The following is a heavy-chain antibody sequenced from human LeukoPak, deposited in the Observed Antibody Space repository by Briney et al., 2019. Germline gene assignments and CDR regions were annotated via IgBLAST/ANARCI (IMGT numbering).Heavy chain of an antibody. Sequence: SVKVSCKASGGTFSSYAISWVRQAPGQWLEWMGRIIPIFGTANYAQKFQGRVTITADKSTSTAYMELSSLRSEDTAVYYCARAVEMATIRVAFDIWSQGTMVTVSS. V-gene: IGHV1-69*06. CDR3: ARAVEMATIRVAFDI. CDR1: GGTFSSYA. CDR2: IIPIFGTA. D-gene: IGHD5-24*01. J-gene: IGHJ3*02.